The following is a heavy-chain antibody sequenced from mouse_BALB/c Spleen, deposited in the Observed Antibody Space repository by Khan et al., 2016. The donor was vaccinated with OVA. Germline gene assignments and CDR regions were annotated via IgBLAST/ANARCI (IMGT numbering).Heavy chain of an antibody. J-gene: IGHJ3*01. CDR2: IYPGDGDT. V-gene: IGHV1-80*01. CDR1: GYAFSNYW. D-gene: IGHD2-14*01. CDR3: ARSGYDYFAY. Sequence: QVQLQQSGAELVRPGSSVKISCKASGYAFSNYWMNWVKQRPGQGLEWIGQIYPGDGDTSFNGKFRGKATLTADNSSSTAYMQLSSLTAEDSAVYFCARSGYDYFAYWGQGTLVTVSA.